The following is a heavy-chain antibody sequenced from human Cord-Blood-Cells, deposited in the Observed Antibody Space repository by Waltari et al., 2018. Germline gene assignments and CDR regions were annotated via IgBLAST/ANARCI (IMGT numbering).Heavy chain of an antibody. CDR1: GGSFSGYH. CDR2: INHSVST. Sequence: QVQLQQWGAGLLKPSETLSLTCAVYGGSFSGYHWSWIRQPPGKGLEWIGEINHSVSTNYNQALKSRVPISVDTSKNQFSLKLSSVTAADAAVYYCAREVTGDRRRPFDYWGQGTLVTVSS. V-gene: IGHV4-34*01. CDR3: AREVTGDRRRPFDY. J-gene: IGHJ4*02. D-gene: IGHD7-27*01.